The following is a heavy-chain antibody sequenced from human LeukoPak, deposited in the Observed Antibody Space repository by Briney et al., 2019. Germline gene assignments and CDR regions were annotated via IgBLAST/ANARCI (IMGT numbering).Heavy chain of an antibody. CDR1: GYSISNTYY. Sequence: PSETLSLTCAVSGYSISNTYYWGWIRQPPGKGLEWIGSIYNTGSTHYNPSLKSRVTMSLDTSKNQFSLQLSSVTAADTAVYYCVRNISLSLPPSPYNYFDPWGQGTVVTVSS. CDR2: IYNTGST. CDR3: VRNISLSLPPSPYNYFDP. V-gene: IGHV4-38-2*01. D-gene: IGHD6-6*01. J-gene: IGHJ5*02.